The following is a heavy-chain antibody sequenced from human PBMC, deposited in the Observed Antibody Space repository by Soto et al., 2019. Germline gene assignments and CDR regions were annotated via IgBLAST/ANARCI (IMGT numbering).Heavy chain of an antibody. CDR2: ISSSSSYI. Sequence: PGGSLRFSCAASGFTFSSYSMNWVRQAPGKGLEWVSSISSSSSYIYYADSVKGRFTIPRDNAKSSLYLQMNSLRAEDTAVYYCARAGEYSSSSFDYWGQGTLVTVSS. V-gene: IGHV3-21*01. J-gene: IGHJ4*02. CDR1: GFTFSSYS. CDR3: ARAGEYSSSSFDY. D-gene: IGHD6-6*01.